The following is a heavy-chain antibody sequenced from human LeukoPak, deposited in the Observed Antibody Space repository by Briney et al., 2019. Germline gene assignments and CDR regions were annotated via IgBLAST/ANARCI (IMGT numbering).Heavy chain of an antibody. V-gene: IGHV3-30*18. CDR1: GFTFSSYG. CDR3: AKDRGIAAAGTIDY. D-gene: IGHD6-13*01. CDR2: IWYGGSNK. Sequence: GRSLRLSCAASGFTFSSYGMHWVRQAPGKGLEWVAVIWYGGSNKYYADSVKGRFTISRDNSKNTLYLQMNSLRAEDTAVYYCAKDRGIAAAGTIDYWGQGTLVTVSS. J-gene: IGHJ4*02.